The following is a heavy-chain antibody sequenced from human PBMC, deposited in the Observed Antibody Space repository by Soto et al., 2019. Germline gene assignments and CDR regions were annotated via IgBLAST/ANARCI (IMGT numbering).Heavy chain of an antibody. CDR1: GGSISSGGYY. J-gene: IGHJ6*03. CDR2: IYYSGST. V-gene: IGHV4-31*03. D-gene: IGHD2-2*01. CDR3: ARVPVVPAANAYYMDV. Sequence: QVQLQESGPGLVKPSQTLSLTCPVSGGSISSGGYYWSWIRQHPGKGREWIGYIYYSGSTYYNPSLKSRVTISVDTSKNQFSLKLSSVTAADTAVYYCARVPVVPAANAYYMDVWGKGTTVTVSS.